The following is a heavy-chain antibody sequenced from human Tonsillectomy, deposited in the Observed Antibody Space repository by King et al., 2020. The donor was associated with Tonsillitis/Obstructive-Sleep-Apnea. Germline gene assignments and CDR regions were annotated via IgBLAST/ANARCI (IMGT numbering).Heavy chain of an antibody. D-gene: IGHD6-19*01. V-gene: IGHV3-48*02. CDR2: ISSSSSTI. J-gene: IGHJ4*02. Sequence: EVQLVESGGGLVQPGGSLRLSCAASGFTFSSYSMNWVRQAPGKGLEWVSYISSSSSTIYYADSVKGRFTISRDNAKNSLYLQMNSLRDEGTAVYYCARAGQWLAPGGGYYFAYWAREPWSPSPQ. CDR3: ARAGQWLAPGGGYYFAY. CDR1: GFTFSSYS.